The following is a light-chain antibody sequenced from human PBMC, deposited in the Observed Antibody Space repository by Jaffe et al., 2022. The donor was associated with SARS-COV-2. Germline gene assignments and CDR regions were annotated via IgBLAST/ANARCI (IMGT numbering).Light chain of an antibody. Sequence: DVQMTQSPSSLSASVGDRVTITCRASQTIGSYLNWYRQKSGRAPELLIYGASSLHSGAPSRFSGSGSGTDFTLAISSLQPEDSATYFCQQSYTTPYTFGQGTKLEIK. J-gene: IGKJ2*01. CDR1: QTIGSY. CDR2: GAS. CDR3: QQSYTTPYT. V-gene: IGKV1-39*01.